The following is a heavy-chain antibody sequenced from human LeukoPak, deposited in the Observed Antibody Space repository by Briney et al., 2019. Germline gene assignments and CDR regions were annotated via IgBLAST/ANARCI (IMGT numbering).Heavy chain of an antibody. CDR2: INHSGST. CDR1: GGSFSVYY. D-gene: IGHD3-22*01. V-gene: IGHV4-34*01. CDR3: ARISGYPYYFDY. J-gene: IGHJ4*02. Sequence: SETLSLTCAVYGGSFSVYYWSWIRQPPGKGLEWIGEINHSGSTNYNPSLKSRVTISVDTSNNHFSLKLSSVTAADTAVYYCARISGYPYYFDYWGQGTLVTVSS.